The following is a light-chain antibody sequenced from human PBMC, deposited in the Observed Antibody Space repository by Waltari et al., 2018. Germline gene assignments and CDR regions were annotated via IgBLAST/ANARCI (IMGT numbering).Light chain of an antibody. V-gene: IGLV1-40*01. CDR1: SSNIGAGYD. Sequence: QSVLTQPPSVSGAPGQRVTISCSGSSSNIGAGYDVNWYQQLPGKAPKLLIYGNSNRPSGVPDRISGSKSGTSASLAITGLQAEDEDDYYCQSYVSTLGGSVFGGGTKMTVL. CDR2: GNS. CDR3: QSYVSTLGGSV. J-gene: IGLJ2*01.